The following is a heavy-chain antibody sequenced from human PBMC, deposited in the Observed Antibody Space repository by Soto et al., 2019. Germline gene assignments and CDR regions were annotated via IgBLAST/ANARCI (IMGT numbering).Heavy chain of an antibody. CDR1: GYTFTSYD. D-gene: IGHD6-13*01. CDR2: MNPNSGNT. Sequence: QVQLVQSGAEVKKPGASVKVSCKASGYTFTSYDINWVRQATGQGLEWMGWMNPNSGNTGYAQKFQGRVTMTRNTTISTAYMELSSLSSEYTAVYYWARGYLSGWSYYYYYYRYVWGKGTTVTVSS. J-gene: IGHJ6*03. V-gene: IGHV1-8*01. CDR3: ARGYLSGWSYYYYYYRYV.